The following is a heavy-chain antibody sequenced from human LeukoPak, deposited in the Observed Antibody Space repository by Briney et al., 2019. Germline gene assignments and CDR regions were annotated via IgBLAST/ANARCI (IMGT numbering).Heavy chain of an antibody. CDR3: AREYKHCSSTSCPPGDY. Sequence: GASVKVSCKASGYTFTSYDINWVRQATGQGLEWMGWISAYNGNTNYAQKLQGRVTMTTDTSMSTAYMELRSLRSDDTAVYYCAREYKHCSSTSCPPGDYWGQGTLVTISS. CDR2: ISAYNGNT. V-gene: IGHV1-18*01. J-gene: IGHJ4*02. CDR1: GYTFTSYD. D-gene: IGHD2-2*01.